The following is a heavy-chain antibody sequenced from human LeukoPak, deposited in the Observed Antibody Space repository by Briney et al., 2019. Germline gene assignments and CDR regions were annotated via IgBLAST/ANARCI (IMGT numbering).Heavy chain of an antibody. CDR3: AKVLVRGPGNYYGMDV. CDR1: GFTFDDYA. Sequence: PGGSRRLSCAASGFTFDDYAMHWVRQAPGKGLEWVSGISWNSGSIGYADSVKGRFTISRDNAKNSLYLQMNSLRAEDTALYYCAKVLVRGPGNYYGMDVWGQGTTVTVSS. D-gene: IGHD3-10*01. J-gene: IGHJ6*02. V-gene: IGHV3-9*01. CDR2: ISWNSGSI.